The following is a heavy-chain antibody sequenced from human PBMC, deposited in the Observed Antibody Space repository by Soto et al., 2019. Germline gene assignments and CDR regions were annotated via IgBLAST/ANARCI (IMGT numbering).Heavy chain of an antibody. J-gene: IGHJ3*02. CDR3: ARHYRVPSDFWSGYYPEGGLFAFDI. CDR2: IYYSGST. CDR1: GGSISSSSYY. V-gene: IGHV4-39*01. D-gene: IGHD3-3*01. Sequence: SETLSLTCTVSGGSISSSSYYWGWIRQPPGKGLEWIGSIYYSGSTYYNPSLKSRVTISVDTSKNQFSLKLSSVTTADTAVYYCARHYRVPSDFWSGYYPEGGLFAFDIWGQGTMVTVSS.